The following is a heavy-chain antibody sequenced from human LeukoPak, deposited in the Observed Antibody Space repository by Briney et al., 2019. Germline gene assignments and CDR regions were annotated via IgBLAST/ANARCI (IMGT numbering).Heavy chain of an antibody. V-gene: IGHV3-23*01. D-gene: IGHD6-13*01. CDR1: GFTFSTYD. CDR2: ISGSGGST. J-gene: IGHJ4*02. CDR3: AKRLAAAGNVNFDY. Sequence: GGSLRLSCAASGFTFSTYDMSWVRQAPGKGLEWVSAISGSGGSTFYADSVKGRFTISRDNSKNTLYLQMNSLRAEDTAVYYCAKRLAAAGNVNFDYWGQGTLVTVSS.